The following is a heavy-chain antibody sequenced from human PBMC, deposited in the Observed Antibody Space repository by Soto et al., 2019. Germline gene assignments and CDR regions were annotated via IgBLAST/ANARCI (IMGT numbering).Heavy chain of an antibody. D-gene: IGHD4-17*01. V-gene: IGHV4-34*01. CDR2: INHSGST. Sequence: SETLSLTCAVYGGSFSGYYWSWIRQPPGKGLEWIGEINHSGSTNYNPSLKSRVTISVDTSKNQFSLKLSSVTAADTAVYYCARVGHYGLNWFDPWGQGTPVTVSS. CDR3: ARVGHYGLNWFDP. CDR1: GGSFSGYY. J-gene: IGHJ5*02.